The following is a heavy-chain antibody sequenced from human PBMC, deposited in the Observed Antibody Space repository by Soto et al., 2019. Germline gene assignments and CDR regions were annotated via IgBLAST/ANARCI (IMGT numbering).Heavy chain of an antibody. D-gene: IGHD3-3*01. Sequence: PGGSLRLSCAASGFTFSSYAMSWVRQAPGKGLEWVSAISGSGGSTYYADSVKGRFTISRDNSKNTLYLQMNSLRAEDTAVYYCAKDLVFGVVILLDYWGQGTLVTVSS. V-gene: IGHV3-23*01. J-gene: IGHJ4*02. CDR3: AKDLVFGVVILLDY. CDR1: GFTFSSYA. CDR2: ISGSGGST.